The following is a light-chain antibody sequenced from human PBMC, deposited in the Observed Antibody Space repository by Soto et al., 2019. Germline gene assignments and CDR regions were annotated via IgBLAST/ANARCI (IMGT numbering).Light chain of an antibody. CDR1: SSDVGAYDY. CDR2: DVS. J-gene: IGLJ2*01. Sequence: QSVLTQPASVSGSPGQSITLSCTGTSSDVGAYDYVSWYQQHPGKAPKLMFYDVSNRPSGVSNRFSGSKSGNTASLTISGLQAEDGADYYCSSYTSSSPPYVVFGGGTKVTVL. CDR3: SSYTSSSPPYVV. V-gene: IGLV2-14*01.